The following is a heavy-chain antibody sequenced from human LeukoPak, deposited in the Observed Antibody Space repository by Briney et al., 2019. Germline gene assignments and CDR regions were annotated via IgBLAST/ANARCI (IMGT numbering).Heavy chain of an antibody. CDR1: GFIFSSCD. V-gene: IGHV3-30*02. CDR3: AKGYYYDVLTGYRRDAFDI. J-gene: IGHJ3*02. D-gene: IGHD3-9*01. CDR2: IHYDRNNK. Sequence: PGGSLRLSCAVSGFIFSSCDMHWVRQAPGKGLEWVASIHYDRNNKYSADPVKGRLTISRDNSKNTLYLQMNSLRAEDTAIYYCAKGYYYDVLTGYRRDAFDIWGQGTMVTVSS.